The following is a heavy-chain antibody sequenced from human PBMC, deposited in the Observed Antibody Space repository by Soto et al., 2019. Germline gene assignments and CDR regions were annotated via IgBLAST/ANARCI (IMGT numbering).Heavy chain of an antibody. Sequence: ASVKVSCKASGYTFTGYYMHWVRQAPGQGLEWMGWINPNSGGTNYAQKFQGWVTMTRDTSISTAYMELSRLRSDDTAVYYCARDSRPNYIAASGFYYYYGIDVCFQATTFTDSS. CDR1: GYTFTGYY. CDR2: INPNSGGT. J-gene: IGHJ6*02. CDR3: ARDSRPNYIAASGFYYYYGIDV. V-gene: IGHV1-2*04. D-gene: IGHD6-13*01.